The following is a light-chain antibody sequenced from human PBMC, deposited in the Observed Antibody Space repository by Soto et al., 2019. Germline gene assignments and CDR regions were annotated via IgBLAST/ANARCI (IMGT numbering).Light chain of an antibody. CDR2: WAS. Sequence: DIVVTQSPDSLAVSLGERATINCKSSQSVLYSSDNKNYLAWYQHKPGQPPKLLIYWASTRESGVPDRISGSGSGTDFTLTISSLQAEDVAVYYCQQYYNTPLTFGGGAKVDMK. J-gene: IGKJ4*01. V-gene: IGKV4-1*01. CDR1: QSVLYSSDNKNY. CDR3: QQYYNTPLT.